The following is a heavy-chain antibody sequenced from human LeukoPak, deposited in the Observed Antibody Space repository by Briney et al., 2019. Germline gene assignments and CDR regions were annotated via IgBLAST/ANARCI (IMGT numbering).Heavy chain of an antibody. D-gene: IGHD3-22*01. CDR2: FYHSGST. Sequence: RTSETLSLTCSVSGGFNTHYYWSWIRQPPGKGLEWIGYFYHSGSTNYNPSLKSRVTISVDTSKNHFSLKLSSVTAADTAMYYCARGQWLPVFDFWGQGTLVTVSS. J-gene: IGHJ4*02. CDR3: ARGQWLPVFDF. CDR1: GGFNTHYY. V-gene: IGHV4-59*01.